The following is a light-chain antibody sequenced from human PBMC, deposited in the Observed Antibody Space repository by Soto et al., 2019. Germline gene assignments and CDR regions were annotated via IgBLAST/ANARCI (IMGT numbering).Light chain of an antibody. CDR1: SSNIGAGYD. CDR2: GNS. J-gene: IGLJ2*01. Sequence: QSVLTQPPSVSGAPGQRVIISCTGSSSNIGAGYDVHWYQQLPGTAPKLLIYGNSNRPSGVPDRFSGSKSGTSASLAITGLHAEDEADYYCQSFDSSLSGVVFGGGTKLTVL. CDR3: QSFDSSLSGVV. V-gene: IGLV1-40*01.